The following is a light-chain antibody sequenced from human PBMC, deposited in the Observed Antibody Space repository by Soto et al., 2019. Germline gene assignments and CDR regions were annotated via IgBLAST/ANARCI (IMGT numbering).Light chain of an antibody. CDR3: QQYYSYPWT. CDR1: QSINNR. J-gene: IGKJ1*01. Sequence: DIQMTHSPFTLSASVGDRVTITCRASQSINNRLAWHQQKPGKAPTVLICDASTLKSGVPSRFSGSGSGTEFTLTISSLQPDDFATYYCQQYYSYPWTFAQGTKVDIK. V-gene: IGKV1-5*01. CDR2: DAS.